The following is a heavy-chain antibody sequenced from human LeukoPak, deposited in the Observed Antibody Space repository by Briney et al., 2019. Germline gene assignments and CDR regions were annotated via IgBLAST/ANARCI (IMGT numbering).Heavy chain of an antibody. D-gene: IGHD6-6*01. Sequence: PSETLSLTCTVSGGSISSSSYYWGWIRQPPGKGLEWIGSIYYSGSTYYNPSLKSRVTIPVDTSKNQFSLKLSSVTAADTAVYYCARHKQLARYFDLWGRGTLVTVSS. CDR1: GGSISSSSYY. V-gene: IGHV4-39*01. CDR3: ARHKQLARYFDL. J-gene: IGHJ2*01. CDR2: IYYSGST.